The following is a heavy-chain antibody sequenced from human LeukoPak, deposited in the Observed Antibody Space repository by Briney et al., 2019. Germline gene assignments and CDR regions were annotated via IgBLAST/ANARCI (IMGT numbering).Heavy chain of an antibody. CDR1: GFTFSRYG. Sequence: PGRSLRLSCAASGFTFSRYGMHWVRQAPGKGLEWVAIISYDGSNKYYADSVKGRFTISRDNSKTTLYLQMNSLKAEDTAVYYYAKDDGDYGFDFWGQGTLVTVSS. CDR3: AKDDGDYGFDF. J-gene: IGHJ4*02. D-gene: IGHD4-17*01. CDR2: ISYDGSNK. V-gene: IGHV3-30*18.